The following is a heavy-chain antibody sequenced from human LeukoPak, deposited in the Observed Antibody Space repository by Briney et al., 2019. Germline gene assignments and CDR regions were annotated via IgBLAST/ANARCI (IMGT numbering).Heavy chain of an antibody. CDR3: ARRNRRASWFDP. Sequence: SETLSLTCTVSGGSISSDNYYWGWIRQPPGKGLEWIGSIYYSGSTYYNPSLKSRVTISVDTSKNQFSLKLSSVTAADTAVYYCARRNRRASWFDPWGQGTLVTVSS. J-gene: IGHJ5*02. V-gene: IGHV4-39*01. CDR1: GGSISSDNYY. CDR2: IYYSGST.